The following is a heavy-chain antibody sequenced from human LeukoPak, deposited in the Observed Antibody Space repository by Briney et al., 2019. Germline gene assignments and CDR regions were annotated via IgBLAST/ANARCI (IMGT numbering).Heavy chain of an antibody. V-gene: IGHV3-7*01. CDR2: IKQDGSET. J-gene: IGHJ4*02. D-gene: IGHD6-13*01. Sequence: GGSLRLSCAASGFTFSSYWMNWVRQAPGKGLEWVANIKQDGSETYYVDSVKGRFTISRDNAKNSLNLQMNSLRVEDTAVYYCARAGGARSSWSYWGQGTLVTVSA. CDR3: ARAGGARSSWSY. CDR1: GFTFSSYW.